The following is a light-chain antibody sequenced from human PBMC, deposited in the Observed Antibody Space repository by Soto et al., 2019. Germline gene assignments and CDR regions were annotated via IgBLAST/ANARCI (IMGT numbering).Light chain of an antibody. Sequence: EIVMTQSPATLSVSPGERATLSFRASQSVSSNYVAWYQQKPGQAPRLLISGASSRATGIPDRFSGSGSGTDFTLTVSRLEPEDFALYYCQQYGNSPITFGQGTRLEI. CDR2: GAS. CDR3: QQYGNSPIT. J-gene: IGKJ5*01. CDR1: QSVSSNY. V-gene: IGKV3-20*01.